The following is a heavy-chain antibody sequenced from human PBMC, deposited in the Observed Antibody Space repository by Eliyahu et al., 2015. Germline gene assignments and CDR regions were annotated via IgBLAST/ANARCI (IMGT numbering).Heavy chain of an antibody. CDR1: GYSFTDQF. Sequence: QVQLVQSGAEVKKPGASVRVSCKASGYSFTDQFLHWVRQAPGQGPEWMGWINAKRGGTNYAPRFKGRVTMTRDTSISTVYMELSGLTSDDTAVYYCARDMAARDYFDHWGQGTLVTVSS. J-gene: IGHJ4*02. CDR3: ARDMAARDYFDH. V-gene: IGHV1-2*02. D-gene: IGHD6-13*01. CDR2: INAKRGGT.